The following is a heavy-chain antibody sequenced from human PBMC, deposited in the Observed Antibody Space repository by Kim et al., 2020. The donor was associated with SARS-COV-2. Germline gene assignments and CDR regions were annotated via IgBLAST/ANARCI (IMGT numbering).Heavy chain of an antibody. Sequence: YAQKFQERVTITRDMSTSTAYMELSSLRSEDTAVYYCAARAISWYDQRDYWGQGTLVTVSS. V-gene: IGHV1-58*01. D-gene: IGHD6-13*01. CDR3: AARAISWYDQRDY. J-gene: IGHJ4*02.